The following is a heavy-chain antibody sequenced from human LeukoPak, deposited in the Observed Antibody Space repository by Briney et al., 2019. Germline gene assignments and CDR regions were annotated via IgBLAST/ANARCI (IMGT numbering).Heavy chain of an antibody. CDR3: AKSQWSGYSDNWFDL. D-gene: IGHD3-3*01. J-gene: IGHJ5*02. CDR1: GFTFSSYG. V-gene: IGHV3-30*02. CDR2: IRNDGNNQ. Sequence: PGGSLRLSCAASGFTFSSYGMRRVRPAPGKGLEWVALIRNDGNNQYYADAVMGRFTSSRHNSKITLYLQLNSRGAGGTSFYFWAKSQWSGYSDNWFDLWGQGTLVPVSS.